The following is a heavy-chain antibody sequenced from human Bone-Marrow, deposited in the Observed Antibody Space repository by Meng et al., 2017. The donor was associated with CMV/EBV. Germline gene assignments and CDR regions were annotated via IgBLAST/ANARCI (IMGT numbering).Heavy chain of an antibody. CDR2: FYYSGTT. CDR3: ARSRAAWVDSSCYWDF. CDR1: GGSISSTGYY. V-gene: IGHV4-39*07. Sequence: SETLSLTCTVSGGSISSTGYYWGWIRQPPGKGLEWIGSFYYSGTTYSNPSLKSRVTISVDTSKNQFSLRPRSVIAADTAGDTAVYYCARSRAAWVDSSCYWDFWGQGTLVTVSS. D-gene: IGHD3-22*01. J-gene: IGHJ4*02.